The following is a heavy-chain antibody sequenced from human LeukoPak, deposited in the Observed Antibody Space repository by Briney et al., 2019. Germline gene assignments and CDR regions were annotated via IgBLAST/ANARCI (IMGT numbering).Heavy chain of an antibody. D-gene: IGHD3-10*01. CDR3: ARAGGDGFGEFTFDY. V-gene: IGHV4-30-4*01. CDR1: GGSISSYY. CDR2: IYYSGST. J-gene: IGHJ4*02. Sequence: SETLSLTCTVSGGSISSYYWSWIRQPPGKGLEWIGYIYYSGSTYYNPSLKSRVTISVDTSKNQFSLKLSSVTAADTAVYYCARAGGDGFGEFTFDYWGQGTLVTVSS.